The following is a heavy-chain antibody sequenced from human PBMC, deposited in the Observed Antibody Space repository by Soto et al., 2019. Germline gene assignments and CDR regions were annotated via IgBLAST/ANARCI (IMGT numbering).Heavy chain of an antibody. J-gene: IGHJ6*02. V-gene: IGHV1-69*12. CDR3: ASVSSAGDYYGMDV. CDR2: IIPIFGTA. D-gene: IGHD3-22*01. Sequence: QVQLVQSGAEVKKPGSSVKVSCKASGGTFSSYAISWVRQAPGQGLEWMGGIIPIFGTANYAQKFQGRVTXNALEXXSTAYMELSSLRSEDTAVYYCASVSSAGDYYGMDVWGQGTTVTVSS. CDR1: GGTFSSYA.